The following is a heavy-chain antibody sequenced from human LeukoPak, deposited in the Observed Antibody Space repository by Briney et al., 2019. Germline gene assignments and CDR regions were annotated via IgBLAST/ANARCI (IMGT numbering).Heavy chain of an antibody. CDR3: ARRAGAYSHPYDY. Sequence: GGSLRLFCAASEFTFSSYWMSWVRQAPGKGLEWVASINQDGSDEYYVDSVKGRFTISRDNAKNSLSLQMNSLRAEDTAVYYCARRAGAYSHPYDYWGQGTLVTVSS. CDR2: INQDGSDE. J-gene: IGHJ4*02. CDR1: EFTFSSYW. V-gene: IGHV3-7*03. D-gene: IGHD4/OR15-4a*01.